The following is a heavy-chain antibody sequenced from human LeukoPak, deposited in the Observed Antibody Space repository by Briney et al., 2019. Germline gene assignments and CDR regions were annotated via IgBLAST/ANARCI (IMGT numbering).Heavy chain of an antibody. CDR2: INPNNGVT. Sequence: ASVKVSCKASGYIFTAHYIHWVRQAPGQGLEWMGWINPNNGVTNYAQKFQGRVTMTRDTSITTAYMELSSLRSGDPAVYYCVRIYYGPDYWGQGTLVTVSS. CDR1: GYIFTAHY. V-gene: IGHV1-2*02. CDR3: VRIYYGPDY. D-gene: IGHD4-17*01. J-gene: IGHJ4*02.